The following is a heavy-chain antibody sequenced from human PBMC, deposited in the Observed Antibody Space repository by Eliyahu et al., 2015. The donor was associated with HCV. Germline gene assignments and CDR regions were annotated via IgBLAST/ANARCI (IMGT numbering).Heavy chain of an antibody. CDR1: GFTFTSYG. Sequence: QVQLVASGGGVVQPGRSLXLSCAASGFTFTSYGMHWVRQAPGKGLGWVAVTWNDGSQKYYVDSAKGRFTISKDNSKNTLYLQMNSLRVEDTAVYYCARDVSTGRFYADYWGQGTLVIVSS. CDR2: TWNDGSQK. D-gene: IGHD1-1*01. CDR3: ARDVSTGRFYADY. V-gene: IGHV3-33*01. J-gene: IGHJ4*02.